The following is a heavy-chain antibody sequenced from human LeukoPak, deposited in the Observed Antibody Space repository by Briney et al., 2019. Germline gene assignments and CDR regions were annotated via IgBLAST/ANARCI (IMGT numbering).Heavy chain of an antibody. D-gene: IGHD6-19*01. CDR3: ARDRPPGAVAGTRHYYYYMDV. CDR2: IYTSGST. V-gene: IGHV4-4*07. Sequence: PSETLSLTCTVSGGSISSYYWSWIQQPAGKGLEWIGRIYTSGSTNYNPSLKSRVTMSVDTSKNQFPLKLSSVTAADTAVYYCARDRPPGAVAGTRHYYYYMDVWGKGTTVTVSS. CDR1: GGSISSYY. J-gene: IGHJ6*03.